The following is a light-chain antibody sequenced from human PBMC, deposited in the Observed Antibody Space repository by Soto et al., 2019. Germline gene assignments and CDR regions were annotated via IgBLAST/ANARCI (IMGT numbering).Light chain of an antibody. CDR3: AAWDDNLNGPL. J-gene: IGLJ3*02. CDR1: NSNIGRYS. CDR2: SDD. V-gene: IGLV1-44*01. Sequence: QSALTQPPSLSGTPGQRVPISCSGSNSNIGRYSVNWYQHFPGTAPKILIYSDDERPSGVPDRFSGSKSGTSASLAISGLQSEDEAEYYCAAWDDNLNGPLFGGGTKVTVL.